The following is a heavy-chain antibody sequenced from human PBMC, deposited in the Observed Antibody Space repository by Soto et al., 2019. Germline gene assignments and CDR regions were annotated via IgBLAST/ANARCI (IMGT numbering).Heavy chain of an antibody. CDR1: GFTFSSHV. CDR2: ISGTGGT. V-gene: IGHV3-23*01. CDR3: AKDRRGAYCSGGICDSPDC. D-gene: IGHD2-15*01. Sequence: EVQLWESGGGLVQPGGSLRLSCAVSGFTFSSHVMSWVRQAPGKGLEWVSAISGTGGTYYADSVKGRFTISRDNSKTALYLQMNNRSDEDTAVYDCAKDRRGAYCSGGICDSPDCWGQGTLVIVSS. J-gene: IGHJ4*02.